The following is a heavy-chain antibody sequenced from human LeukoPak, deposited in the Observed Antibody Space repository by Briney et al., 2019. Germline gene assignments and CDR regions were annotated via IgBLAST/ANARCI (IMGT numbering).Heavy chain of an antibody. J-gene: IGHJ4*02. CDR2: INPSGGST. D-gene: IGHD3-10*01. CDR1: GYTFTSYY. CDR3: ARDSYGSGSYNPLDY. V-gene: IGHV1-46*01. Sequence: ASVKVSCKAYGYTFTSYYMHWVRQAPGQGLEWMGIINPSGGSTSYAQKFQGRVTMTRDTSTSTVYMELSSLRSEDTAVYYCARDSYGSGSYNPLDYWGQGTLVTVSS.